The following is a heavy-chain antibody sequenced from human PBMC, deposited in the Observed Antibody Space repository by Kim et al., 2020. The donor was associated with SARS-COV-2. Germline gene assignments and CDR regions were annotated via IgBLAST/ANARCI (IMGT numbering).Heavy chain of an antibody. CDR2: INHSGST. D-gene: IGHD3-10*01. CDR3: ARGLVTMVRGVNWVDP. V-gene: IGHV4-34*01. J-gene: IGHJ5*02. CDR1: GGSFSGYY. Sequence: SETLSLTCAVYGGSFSGYYWSWIRQPPGKGLEWMGEINHSGSTNYNPSLKSRVTISVDTSKNQFSLKLSSVTAADTAVYYCARGLVTMVRGVNWVDPWG.